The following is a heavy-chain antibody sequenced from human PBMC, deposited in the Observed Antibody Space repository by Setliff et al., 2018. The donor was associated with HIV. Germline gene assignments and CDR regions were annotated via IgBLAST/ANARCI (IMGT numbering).Heavy chain of an antibody. D-gene: IGHD6-13*01. CDR1: DASVNSNNYY. Sequence: SETLSLTCSVSDASVNSNNYYWVWIRQTPGKGLEWIGSIYYSGAAYYNPSLKSRVSISVDTSKNQFSLSLSSVTAAETAVYFCSRLTRTSSTSYKGRFDPWGLGTLVTVSS. CDR2: IYYSGAA. V-gene: IGHV4-39*01. J-gene: IGHJ5*02. CDR3: SRLTRTSSTSYKGRFDP.